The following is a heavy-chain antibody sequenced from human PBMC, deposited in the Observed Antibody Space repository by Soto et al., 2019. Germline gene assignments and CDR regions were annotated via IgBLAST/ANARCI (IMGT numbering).Heavy chain of an antibody. J-gene: IGHJ2*01. CDR3: ARRYSSGWYTYWYFDL. CDR2: INAGNGNT. V-gene: IGHV1-3*01. D-gene: IGHD6-19*01. Sequence: QVQLVQSGAEVKKPGASVKVSCKASGYTFTSYAMHWVRQAPGQRLEWMGWINAGNGNTKYSQKFQARVTITRDTSASTAYMELSSLRSEDTAVYYCARRYSSGWYTYWYFDLWGRGTLVTVSS. CDR1: GYTFTSYA.